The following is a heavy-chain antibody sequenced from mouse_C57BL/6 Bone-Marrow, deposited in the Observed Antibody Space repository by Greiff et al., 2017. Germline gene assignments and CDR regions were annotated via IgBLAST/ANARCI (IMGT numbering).Heavy chain of an antibody. V-gene: IGHV1-4*01. CDR3: SRRSGNYAWFAY. CDR1: GYTFTSYT. D-gene: IGHD2-1*01. Sequence: VQLQQSGAELARPGASVKMSCKASGYTFTSYTMHWVKQRPGQGLEWIGYINPSSGYTKYNQKFKDKATLTADKSSSTAYMQLSSLTSEDSAVXYCSRRSGNYAWFAYWGQGTLVTVSA. J-gene: IGHJ3*01. CDR2: INPSSGYT.